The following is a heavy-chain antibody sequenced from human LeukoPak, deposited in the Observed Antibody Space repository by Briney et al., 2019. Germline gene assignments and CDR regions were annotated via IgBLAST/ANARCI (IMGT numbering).Heavy chain of an antibody. Sequence: SETLSLTCTVSGGAIANYYWSWIRQPPGKGLEWIGYMYYSGSTNYNPSLKSRVTMSVDTSNNQFSLKLSSVTAADTAVYYCARSGWELPQLPFDYWGQGTLVTVSS. CDR2: MYYSGST. V-gene: IGHV4-59*08. D-gene: IGHD1-7*01. J-gene: IGHJ4*02. CDR1: GGAIANYY. CDR3: ARSGWELPQLPFDY.